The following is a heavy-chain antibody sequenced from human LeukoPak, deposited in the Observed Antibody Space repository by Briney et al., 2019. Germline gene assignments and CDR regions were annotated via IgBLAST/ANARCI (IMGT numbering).Heavy chain of an antibody. Sequence: SETLSLTCTVSGGSISSGSYYWSWIRQPAGKGLEWIGRIYTSGSTNYNPSLKSRVTISVDTSKNQFSLRLSSVTAADTAVYYCARGGSAPMDVWGKGTTVTISS. D-gene: IGHD3-10*01. J-gene: IGHJ6*03. CDR1: GGSISSGSYY. CDR2: IYTSGST. V-gene: IGHV4-61*02. CDR3: ARGGSAPMDV.